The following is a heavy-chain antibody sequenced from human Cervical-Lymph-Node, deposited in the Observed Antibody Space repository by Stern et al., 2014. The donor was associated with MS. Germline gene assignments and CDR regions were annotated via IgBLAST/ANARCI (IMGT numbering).Heavy chain of an antibody. CDR1: GFTFSDHY. Sequence: QVQLVQSGGGLVKPGGSLRLSCAASGFTFSDHYMTWIRQAPGKGLEWVSYISSSGRTINYADSVKGRFTISRDNAKNSLFLQMNSLRAEDTAVYYCAKVGSGDYFSSHWGQGTLVTVSS. J-gene: IGHJ4*02. D-gene: IGHD6-19*01. CDR3: AKVGSGDYFSSH. CDR2: ISSSGRTI. V-gene: IGHV3-11*01.